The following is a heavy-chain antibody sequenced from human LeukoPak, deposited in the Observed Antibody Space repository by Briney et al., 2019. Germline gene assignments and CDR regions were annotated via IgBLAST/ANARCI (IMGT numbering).Heavy chain of an antibody. J-gene: IGHJ6*02. Sequence: GGSLRLSCAASGFTFSNAWMSWVRQAPGKGLEWVGRIKSKTDGGTTDYAAPVKGRFTISRDDSKNTLYLQMSSLKTEDTAVYYCTTCSTSCSLLNYYYGMDVWGQGTTVTVSS. V-gene: IGHV3-15*01. CDR3: TTCSTSCSLLNYYYGMDV. CDR2: IKSKTDGGTT. D-gene: IGHD2-2*01. CDR1: GFTFSNAW.